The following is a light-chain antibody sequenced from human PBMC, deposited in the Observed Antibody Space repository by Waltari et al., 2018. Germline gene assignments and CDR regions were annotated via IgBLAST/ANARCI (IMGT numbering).Light chain of an antibody. CDR1: QSVSTY. CDR3: QERSNWPGGS. Sequence: EIVLTQSPGTLSLSPGESATLSCRASQSVSTYLAWYQQKPGQAPRLLIYDASNRAAGIPARFVAGGSETDFTLTISRLEPEDFAVYYCQERSNWPGGSFGGGTKVEMK. CDR2: DAS. J-gene: IGKJ4*01. V-gene: IGKV3-11*01.